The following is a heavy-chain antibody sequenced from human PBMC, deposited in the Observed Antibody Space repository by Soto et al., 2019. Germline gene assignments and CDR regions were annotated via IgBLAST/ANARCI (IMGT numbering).Heavy chain of an antibody. CDR1: GFTLSRYG. J-gene: IGHJ4*02. D-gene: IGHD2-21*02. V-gene: IGHV3-7*03. CDR3: ARDSTDCAADCFTGWAFDS. Sequence: PGGSLRLSCAASGFTLSRYGMHWVRQAPGKGPEWVAGMRYYGSKQYYVDAVRGRFTISRDNAQNLLYLQVNSLRADDTAVYYWARDSTDCAADCFTGWAFDSWGQGTQVTVSS. CDR2: MRYYGSKQ.